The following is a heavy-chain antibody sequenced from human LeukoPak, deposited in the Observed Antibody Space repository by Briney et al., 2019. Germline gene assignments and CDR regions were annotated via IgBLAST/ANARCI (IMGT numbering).Heavy chain of an antibody. J-gene: IGHJ4*02. CDR3: ATYRQVLLPFES. D-gene: IGHD2-8*02. CDR2: ISGSGGST. Sequence: GVLRLSCAASGFTFSSYAMSWVRQAPGKGLEWVSAISGSGGSTYYADSVKGRFTISRDNSKNTLYLQMNSLRAEDTAIYYCATYRQVLLPFESWGQGTLVTVSS. V-gene: IGHV3-23*01. CDR1: GFTFSSYA.